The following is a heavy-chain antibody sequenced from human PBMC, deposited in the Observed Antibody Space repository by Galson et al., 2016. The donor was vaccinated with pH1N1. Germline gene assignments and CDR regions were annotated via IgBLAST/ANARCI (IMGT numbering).Heavy chain of an antibody. CDR1: GFSFSNYG. Sequence: SLRLSCAASGFSFSNYGMHWVRQAPGKGLEWVGRIKSKTDGGTTDYAAPVKGRFTISRDDSKKMLYLQINNLKIEDAAVYYCSADVYDFWSVSGDYWGQGTLVTVSS. V-gene: IGHV3-15*01. CDR2: IKSKTDGGTT. D-gene: IGHD3-3*01. CDR3: SADVYDFWSVSGDY. J-gene: IGHJ4*02.